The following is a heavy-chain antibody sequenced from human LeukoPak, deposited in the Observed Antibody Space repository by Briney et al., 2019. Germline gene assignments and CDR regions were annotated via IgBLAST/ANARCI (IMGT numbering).Heavy chain of an antibody. CDR1: GFTFGSYA. J-gene: IGHJ4*02. D-gene: IGHD2-8*02. V-gene: IGHV3-23*01. Sequence: GGSLRLSCAASGFTFGSYAMSWVRQAPGKGLEWVSTISGNGRSTYYGDSVKGRFTISGDNSKNTLSLQMNSLRAEDTAVYYCAKEYYVLLVYALGGSFDYWGRGTLVTVSS. CDR3: AKEYYVLLVYALGGSFDY. CDR2: ISGNGRST.